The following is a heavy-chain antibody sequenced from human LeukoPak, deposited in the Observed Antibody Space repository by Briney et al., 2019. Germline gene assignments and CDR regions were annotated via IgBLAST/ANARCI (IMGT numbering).Heavy chain of an antibody. V-gene: IGHV3-73*01. CDR2: IRSKANSYAT. D-gene: IGHD4-11*01. CDR1: GFTFSGSA. CDR3: TRQGHSNFNY. Sequence: QTGGSLRLSCAASGFTFSGSAMHWVRQASGKGLEWVGRIRSKANSYATAYAASVKGRFTISRDDSKNTAYLQMNSLKTEDTAVYYCTRQGHSNFNYWGQGTLVTVSS. J-gene: IGHJ4*02.